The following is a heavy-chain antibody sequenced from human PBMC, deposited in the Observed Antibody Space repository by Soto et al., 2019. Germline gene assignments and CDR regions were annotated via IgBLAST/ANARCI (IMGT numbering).Heavy chain of an antibody. J-gene: IGHJ4*02. CDR2: ISYDGSNK. V-gene: IGHV3-30-3*01. Sequence: QVQLVESGGGVVQPGRSLRLSCAASGFTFSSYAMHWVRQAPGKGLEWVAVISYDGSNKYYADSVKGRFTISRDNSKNTLYVQMNSLRAEATAVYYCAGDDVDYWGQGTLVTVSS. CDR3: AGDDVDY. D-gene: IGHD3-10*01. CDR1: GFTFSSYA.